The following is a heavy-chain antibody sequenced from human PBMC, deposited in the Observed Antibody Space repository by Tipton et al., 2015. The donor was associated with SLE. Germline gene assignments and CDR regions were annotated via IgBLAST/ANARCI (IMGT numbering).Heavy chain of an antibody. D-gene: IGHD2-15*01. CDR1: GFTFSSYL. J-gene: IGHJ5*02. CDR2: INQDGSEK. CDR3: AREGCSGGSCYHNWFDP. Sequence: SLRLSCAASGFTFSSYLMSWVRQAPGKGLEWVANINQDGSEKYYVDSVKGRFTISRDSAKNSLYLQMNSLRAEDTGVYYCAREGCSGGSCYHNWFDPWGQGTLVTVSS. V-gene: IGHV3-7*01.